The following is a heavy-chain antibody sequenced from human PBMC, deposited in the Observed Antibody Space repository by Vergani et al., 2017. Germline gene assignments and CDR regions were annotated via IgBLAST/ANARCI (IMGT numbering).Heavy chain of an antibody. D-gene: IGHD2-21*01. Sequence: QVQLQQWGAGLLKTSETLSLSCTVSGDSISTSSYAWGWIRQPPGKTLEWIGTVFYGGRTSYNPSLKSRVTLSLDTSKKQISLHLTSVTAADTAVYYCARHISVVRPSSMTAFDYWGQGTLVTVSS. CDR1: GDSISTSSYA. CDR3: ARHISVVRPSSMTAFDY. V-gene: IGHV4-39*01. J-gene: IGHJ4*02. CDR2: VFYGGRT.